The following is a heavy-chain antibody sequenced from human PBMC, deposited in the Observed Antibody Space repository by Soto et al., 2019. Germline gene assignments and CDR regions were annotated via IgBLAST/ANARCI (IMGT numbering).Heavy chain of an antibody. V-gene: IGHV3-21*01. CDR3: AREIRNYYGMDV. J-gene: IGHJ6*02. CDR1: GFTFSNYA. CDR2: ITTSSSYI. D-gene: IGHD3-3*01. Sequence: GGPLRLSCAASGFTFSNYAMNWVRQAPGKGLEWVSSITTSSSYIYYADSVKGRFTISRDNAKNSLYLQMNSLRAEDTAVYYCAREIRNYYGMDVWGQGTTVTVSS.